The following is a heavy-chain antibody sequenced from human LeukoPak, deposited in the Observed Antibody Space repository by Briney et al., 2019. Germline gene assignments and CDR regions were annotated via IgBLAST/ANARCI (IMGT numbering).Heavy chain of an antibody. CDR3: AREPPGY. CDR1: GGSVTSDNYY. CDR2: IYTNGGA. Sequence: SQTLSLTCTVSGGSVTSDNYYWNCIRQPAGKGLEWIGRIYTNGGASYNPSLKSRVTISIDASKNQFSLKLSSVTAADTAVYYCAREPPGYWGQGTLVTVSS. J-gene: IGHJ4*02. V-gene: IGHV4-61*02.